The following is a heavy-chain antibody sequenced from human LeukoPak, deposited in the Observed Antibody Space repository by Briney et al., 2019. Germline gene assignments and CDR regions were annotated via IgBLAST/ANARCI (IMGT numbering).Heavy chain of an antibody. V-gene: IGHV3-48*02. CDR2: ISSGRGTM. Sequence: GGSLRLSCAASGFTFSSYAMSWVRQAPGKGLEWVSYISSGRGTMYYADSVKGRFTISRDNAKNSLYLQMNSLRDEDTAVYYCARDTRYSSSPIDYWGQGTLVTVSS. CDR3: ARDTRYSSSPIDY. J-gene: IGHJ4*02. CDR1: GFTFSSYA. D-gene: IGHD6-13*01.